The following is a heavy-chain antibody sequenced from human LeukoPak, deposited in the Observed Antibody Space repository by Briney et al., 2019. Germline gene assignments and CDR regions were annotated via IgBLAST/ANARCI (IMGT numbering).Heavy chain of an antibody. Sequence: ASVKVSCKASGYTFTSYGISWVRQAPGQGLEWMGWISAYNGNTNYAQKLHGRVTMTTNTSTSTAYMELRSLNSDDTAVYYCARGSYCTNGVCPNFDYWGQGTLVTVSS. CDR1: GYTFTSYG. CDR3: ARGSYCTNGVCPNFDY. J-gene: IGHJ4*02. V-gene: IGHV1-18*01. D-gene: IGHD2-8*01. CDR2: ISAYNGNT.